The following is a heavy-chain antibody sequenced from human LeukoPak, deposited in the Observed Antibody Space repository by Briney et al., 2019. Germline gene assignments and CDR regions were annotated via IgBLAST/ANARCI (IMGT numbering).Heavy chain of an antibody. D-gene: IGHD5-12*01. Sequence: PSETLSLSCTVSGGSVSSGTFYWSWIRQPPGTGLEWIGYIYYSGSTNYNPSLKSRVTISVDTSKNQFSLKLSSVTAADTAVYYCARVVWGYAWMFDYWGRGTLVTVSS. CDR3: ARVVWGYAWMFDY. CDR2: IYYSGST. CDR1: GGSVSSGTFY. V-gene: IGHV4-61*01. J-gene: IGHJ4*02.